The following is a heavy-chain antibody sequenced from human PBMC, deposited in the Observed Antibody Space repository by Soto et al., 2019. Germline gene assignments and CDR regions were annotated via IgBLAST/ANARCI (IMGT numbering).Heavy chain of an antibody. D-gene: IGHD3-10*01. CDR3: ARAFNYYGSGSYYTGGA. J-gene: IGHJ4*02. CDR2: ISYDGSNK. CDR1: GFTFSSYA. Sequence: QVQLVESGGGVVQPGRSLRLSCAASGFTFSSYAMHWVRQAPGKGLEWVAVISYDGSNKYYADSVKGRFPISRDNSKNTLYLQMNSLRAEDTAVYYCARAFNYYGSGSYYTGGAWGQGTLVTVSS. V-gene: IGHV3-30-3*01.